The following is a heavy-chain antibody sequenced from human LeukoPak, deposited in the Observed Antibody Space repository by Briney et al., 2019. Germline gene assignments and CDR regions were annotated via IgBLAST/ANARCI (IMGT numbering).Heavy chain of an antibody. V-gene: IGHV4-4*07. Sequence: SETLSLTSNVSGGSISSYYWSWIRQPAGKGLEWIGRIYTSGSTNYNPSLKSRVTMSVDTSKNQFSLKLSSVTAADTAVYYCARDRLYCSSTSCTNWFDPWGQGTLVTVSS. J-gene: IGHJ5*02. CDR2: IYTSGST. D-gene: IGHD2-2*01. CDR1: GGSISSYY. CDR3: ARDRLYCSSTSCTNWFDP.